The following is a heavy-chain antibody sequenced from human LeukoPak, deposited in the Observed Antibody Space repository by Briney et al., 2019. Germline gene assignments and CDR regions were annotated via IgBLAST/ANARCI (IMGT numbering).Heavy chain of an antibody. V-gene: IGHV7-4-1*01. CDR2: INTNTGNP. CDR3: AREYGTTGTTSLAYYYYGMDV. Sequence: ASVKVSCKASGYTFTSYAMNWVRQAPGQGLEWMGWINTNTGNPTYAQGFTGRFVFSLDTSVSTAYLQICSLKAEDTAVYYCAREYGTTGTTSLAYYYYGMDVWGQGTTVTVSS. D-gene: IGHD1-1*01. J-gene: IGHJ6*02. CDR1: GYTFTSYA.